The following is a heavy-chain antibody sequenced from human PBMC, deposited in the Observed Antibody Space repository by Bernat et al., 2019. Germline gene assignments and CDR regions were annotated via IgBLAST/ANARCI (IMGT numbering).Heavy chain of an antibody. D-gene: IGHD3-16*01. CDR3: VRDSFWGAIYYGMDV. J-gene: IGHJ6*02. CDR2: INTDGTST. V-gene: IGHV3-74*01. Sequence: VQLVESGGGLVQPGGSLRLSCAASGFTFSGYWMHWVRQVPGKGLVWVSRINTDGTSTSYADSVNGRFTMSRDNAKSTLYLQMNSLRAEDTAVYYCVRDSFWGAIYYGMDVWGLGTTVTASS. CDR1: GFTFSGYW.